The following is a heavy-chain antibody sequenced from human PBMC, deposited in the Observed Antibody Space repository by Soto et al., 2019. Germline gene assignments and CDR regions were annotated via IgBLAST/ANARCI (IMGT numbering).Heavy chain of an antibody. CDR2: ITWNGGSI. CDR1: GFTFDDYA. V-gene: IGHV3-9*01. CDR3: TKVGQGVVLATTAKIGEAFDV. Sequence: EVQLVESGGGLVEPGRSLRLSCVASGFTFDDYAMHWVRQPPGKGLEWVSGITWNGGSIGYADSVKGRFTISRDNGKNSLYLQMNSLRTEDTALYYCTKVGQGVVLATTAKIGEAFDVWGQGTMVTVSS. J-gene: IGHJ3*01. D-gene: IGHD1-1*01.